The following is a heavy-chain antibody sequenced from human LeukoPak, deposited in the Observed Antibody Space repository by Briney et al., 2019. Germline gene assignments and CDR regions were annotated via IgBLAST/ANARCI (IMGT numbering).Heavy chain of an antibody. CDR1: GFTFSTYA. CDR2: ISGSGGST. CDR3: AKRPSGSYYTQYYFDY. J-gene: IGHJ4*02. D-gene: IGHD3-10*01. V-gene: IGHV3-23*01. Sequence: GGPLRLSCAASGFTFSTYAMSWVRQAPGKGLEWVSAISGSGGSTYYADSVKGRFTISRDNSQNTLYLQMNSLRAEDTAVYYCAKRPSGSYYTQYYFDYWGQGTLVTVSS.